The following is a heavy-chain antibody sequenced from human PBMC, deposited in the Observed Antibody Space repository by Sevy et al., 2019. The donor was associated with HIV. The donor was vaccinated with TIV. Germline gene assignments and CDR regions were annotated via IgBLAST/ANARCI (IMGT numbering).Heavy chain of an antibody. Sequence: GGSLRLSCAVSGFNFNIYSMSWVRQAPGKGLEWVSTLSFGCGKINYADSVKGRFIISRDDSKNTLYLQMNSLRAEDTAVYFCAREGSTRPHDYGGQGTLVTVSS. CDR3: AREGSTRPHDY. D-gene: IGHD2-8*01. CDR2: LSFGCGKI. J-gene: IGHJ4*02. V-gene: IGHV3-23*01. CDR1: GFNFNIYS.